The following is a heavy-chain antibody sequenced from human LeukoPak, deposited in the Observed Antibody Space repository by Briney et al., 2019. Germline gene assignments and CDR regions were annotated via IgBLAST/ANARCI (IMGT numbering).Heavy chain of an antibody. CDR1: GVSFDDYY. Sequence: SETLSLTCAVSGVSFDDYYWSWVRQTPGKGLEWIGEINHSGYTNDSPSLKSRVTLSIDTSRKQFSLNLRSVTVADTGIYYCTRMIAGHDYWGQGTLVTVSS. D-gene: IGHD2-21*01. J-gene: IGHJ4*02. CDR3: TRMIAGHDY. V-gene: IGHV4-34*01. CDR2: INHSGYT.